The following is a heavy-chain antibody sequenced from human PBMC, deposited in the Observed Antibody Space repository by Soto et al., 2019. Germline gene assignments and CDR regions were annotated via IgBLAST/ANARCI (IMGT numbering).Heavy chain of an antibody. D-gene: IGHD4-17*01. Sequence: QVQLVQSGAEVKKPGSSVKVSCKASGGTFSSYAISWVRQAPGQGLEWMGGIIPIFGTANYAQKFQGRVTSTADESTSTAYMELSSLTSEDTAVYYCARRVHLYGDYEYFDYWGQGTLVTVST. CDR1: GGTFSSYA. CDR3: ARRVHLYGDYEYFDY. V-gene: IGHV1-69*01. CDR2: IIPIFGTA. J-gene: IGHJ4*02.